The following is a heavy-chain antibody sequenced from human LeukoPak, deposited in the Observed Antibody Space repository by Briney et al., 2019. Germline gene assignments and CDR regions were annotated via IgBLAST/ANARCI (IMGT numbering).Heavy chain of an antibody. J-gene: IGHJ4*02. D-gene: IGHD3-22*01. Sequence: PGGSLRLSCAASGFTFGDYYMSWIRQAPGKGLEWVSYISSSGSTINYADSVKGRFTISRDNAKNSLYLQMNSLRAEDTAVYYCARVAYYDSRVPGFDYWGQGTLVTVSS. CDR1: GFTFGDYY. V-gene: IGHV3-11*04. CDR3: ARVAYYDSRVPGFDY. CDR2: ISSSGSTI.